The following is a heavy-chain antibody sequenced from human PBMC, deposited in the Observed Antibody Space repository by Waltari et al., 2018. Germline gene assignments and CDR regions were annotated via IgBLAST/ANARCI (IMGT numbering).Heavy chain of an antibody. CDR1: GFSFSAYG. CDR3: ARGSPGYVRVWDS. CDR2: IKYDGSAT. J-gene: IGHJ4*02. Sequence: EVQLTESGGGFVQPGGSLRLSCAASGFSFSAYGMTGVRQAPGKGLEWVANIKYDGSATYHADSVNGRFSISRDNAKNTLYLQMNSVSAEDTAIYYCARGSPGYVRVWDSWGQGTMVTVSS. D-gene: IGHD2-2*01. V-gene: IGHV3-7*03.